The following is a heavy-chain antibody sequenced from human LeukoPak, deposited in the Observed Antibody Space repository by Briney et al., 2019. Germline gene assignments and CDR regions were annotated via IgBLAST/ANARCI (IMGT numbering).Heavy chain of an antibody. CDR1: GGSISSSDSY. V-gene: IGHV4-39*07. Sequence: SETLSLTCSVSGGSISSSDSYWAWIRQPPGKGLEWIANIFYSGNNYYNPSLRSRVTISVDTSKSQFSLKLNSATAADTAVYYCARYPRVRGHNWVAYDYWGQGTLVTV. D-gene: IGHD5-24*01. CDR3: ARYPRVRGHNWVAYDY. J-gene: IGHJ4*02. CDR2: IFYSGNN.